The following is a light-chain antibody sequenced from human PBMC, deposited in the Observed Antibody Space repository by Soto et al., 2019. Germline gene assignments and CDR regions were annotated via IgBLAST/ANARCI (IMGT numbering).Light chain of an antibody. J-gene: IGLJ1*01. Sequence: QSVLTQPASVSDSPGQSITISCTGTNSDIGGNDYVSWYRQYPGEAPKLIIYDVANRPSGVSNRFSGSKSGNTASLIISGLQAEDEADYYCVSFTTSRSYVFGTGTKVTVL. CDR3: VSFTTSRSYV. CDR1: NSDIGGNDY. CDR2: DVA. V-gene: IGLV2-14*03.